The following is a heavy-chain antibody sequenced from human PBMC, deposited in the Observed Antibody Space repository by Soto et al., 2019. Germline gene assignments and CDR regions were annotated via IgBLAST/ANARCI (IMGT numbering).Heavy chain of an antibody. CDR1: GGSISSSSYY. CDR2: IYYSGST. J-gene: IGHJ4*02. Sequence: SETLSLTCTVSGGSISSSSYYWGWIRQPPGKGLEWIGSIYYSGSTYYNPSLKSRVTISVDTSKNQFSLKLSSVTAADTAVYYCARHPCSGGSCYAELDYWGQGTLVTV. CDR3: ARHPCSGGSCYAELDY. D-gene: IGHD2-15*01. V-gene: IGHV4-39*01.